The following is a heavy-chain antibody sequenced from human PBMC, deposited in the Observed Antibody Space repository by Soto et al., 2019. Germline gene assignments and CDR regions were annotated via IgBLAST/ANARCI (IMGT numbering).Heavy chain of an antibody. Sequence: SETLSLTCTVSCGSISSSSYYWGWIRQPPGKGLEWIGSIYYSGSTYYNPSLKSRVTISVDTSKNQFSLKLSSVTAADTAVYYCARQPYYGSGSYIHWGQGTLVTVSS. D-gene: IGHD3-10*01. V-gene: IGHV4-39*01. CDR3: ARQPYYGSGSYIH. CDR1: CGSISSSSYY. CDR2: IYYSGST. J-gene: IGHJ4*02.